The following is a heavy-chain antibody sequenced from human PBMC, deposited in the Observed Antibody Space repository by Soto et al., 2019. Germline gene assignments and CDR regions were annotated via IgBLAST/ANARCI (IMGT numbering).Heavy chain of an antibody. Sequence: SETLSLTCTVSGGSISSGGCYWSWIRQHPGKGLEWIGYIYYSGSTYYNPSLKSRVTISVDTSKNQFSLKLSSVTAADTAVYYCARDLGGYCSSTSCSVQGWFDPWGQGTLVTVYS. CDR1: GGSISSGGCY. CDR2: IYYSGST. D-gene: IGHD2-2*01. CDR3: ARDLGGYCSSTSCSVQGWFDP. V-gene: IGHV4-31*03. J-gene: IGHJ5*02.